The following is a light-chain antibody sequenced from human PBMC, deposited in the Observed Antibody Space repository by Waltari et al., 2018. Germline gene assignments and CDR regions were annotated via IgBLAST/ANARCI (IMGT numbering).Light chain of an antibody. J-gene: IGKJ4*01. CDR1: QSLLHYNGNNY. Sequence: DIVMTRSPLSLPVTPGEPASISCRSSQSLLHYNGNNYLDWFLQKPGQSPQLLIYLGATRASGVPDRFSGSGSGTDFTLKISRVEAEDVGVYYCMQALETPITFGGGTKVEI. CDR3: MQALETPIT. CDR2: LGA. V-gene: IGKV2-28*01.